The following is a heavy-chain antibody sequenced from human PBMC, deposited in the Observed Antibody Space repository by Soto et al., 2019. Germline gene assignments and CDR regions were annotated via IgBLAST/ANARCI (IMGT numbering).Heavy chain of an antibody. D-gene: IGHD4-17*01. CDR3: AKSADDYGENY. J-gene: IGHJ4*02. Sequence: GGSLRLSCAASGFTVSSYGMHWVRQAPGKGLEWVAVISYDGSNKYYADSMKGRFTISRDNSKNTLYLQMNSLRAEDTAVYYCAKSADDYGENYWGQGTLVTVSS. CDR2: ISYDGSNK. CDR1: GFTVSSYG. V-gene: IGHV3-30*18.